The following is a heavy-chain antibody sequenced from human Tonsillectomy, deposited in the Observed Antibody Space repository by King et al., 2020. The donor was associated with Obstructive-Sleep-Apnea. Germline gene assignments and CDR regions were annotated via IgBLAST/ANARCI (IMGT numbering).Heavy chain of an antibody. CDR3: ARRYYYDSSGYYFAFDI. J-gene: IGHJ3*02. CDR2: IYPGDSDT. V-gene: IGHV5-51*01. D-gene: IGHD3-22*01. Sequence: LVQSGAEVKKPGESLKISCRDSGNSFTTYWIGWVRQMPGKGLEWMGIIYPGDSDTRYSPSFQGQVTISADKSISTAYLQWSSLKASDTAMYYCARRYYYDSSGYYFAFDIWGQGTMVTVSS. CDR1: GNSFTTYW.